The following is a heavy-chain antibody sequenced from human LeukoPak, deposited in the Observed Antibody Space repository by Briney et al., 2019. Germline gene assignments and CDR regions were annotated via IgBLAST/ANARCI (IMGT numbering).Heavy chain of an antibody. CDR2: IYYSGST. J-gene: IGHJ5*02. V-gene: IGHV4-39*01. CDR1: GGSISSSSYY. CDR3: ARLAQGGDWFDP. Sequence: PSETLSLTCTVSGGSISSSSYYWGWIRQPPGKGLEWIGSIYYSGSTYYNPSLKSRVTISADTSKNQFSLKLSSVTAADTAVYYCARLAQGGDWFDPWGQGTLVTVSS. D-gene: IGHD3-16*01.